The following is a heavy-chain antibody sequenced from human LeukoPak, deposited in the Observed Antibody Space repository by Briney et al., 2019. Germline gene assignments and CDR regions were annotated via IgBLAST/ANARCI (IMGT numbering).Heavy chain of an antibody. CDR3: ARLHEQLWYD. CDR1: GFTFSSYR. J-gene: IGHJ4*02. D-gene: IGHD5-18*01. CDR2: ISSTGSTI. V-gene: IGHV3-48*04. Sequence: PGGSLRLSCAASGFTFSSYRMNWVRQAPGKGLEWISYISSTGSTIYYTDSVKGRFTISRDNAKNSLYLQMNSLRAEDTAVYYCARLHEQLWYDWGQGTLVTVSS.